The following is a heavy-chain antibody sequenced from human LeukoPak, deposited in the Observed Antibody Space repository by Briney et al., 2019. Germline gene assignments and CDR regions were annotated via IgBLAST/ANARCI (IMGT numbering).Heavy chain of an antibody. CDR1: TFNFGRYV. Sequence: GGSLRLSCEASTFNFGRYVITWARQAPGKGLEWVSGISGGGLSTYYTDSVKGRFTISRENSKNTLYLEITRLRTEDTAVYFCGRGGSTRAQAFDVWGQGTMVTVSS. D-gene: IGHD2-15*01. V-gene: IGHV3-23*01. J-gene: IGHJ3*01. CDR2: ISGGGLST. CDR3: GRGGSTRAQAFDV.